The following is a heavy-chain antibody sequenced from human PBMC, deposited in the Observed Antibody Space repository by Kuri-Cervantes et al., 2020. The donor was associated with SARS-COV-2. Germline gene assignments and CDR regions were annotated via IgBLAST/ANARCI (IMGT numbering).Heavy chain of an antibody. CDR3: AKSWKRLLWFGELLPPWDY. D-gene: IGHD3-10*01. CDR1: GFLFSASA. J-gene: IGHJ4*02. V-gene: IGHV3-73*01. CDR2: VRGKANNYAT. Sequence: GGSLRLSCEVSGFLFSASAIHWVRQASGKGLEWVGRVRGKANNYATAYAASVKGRFTISRDNSKNTLYLQMNSLRAEDTAVYYCAKSWKRLLWFGELLPPWDYWGQGTLVTVSS.